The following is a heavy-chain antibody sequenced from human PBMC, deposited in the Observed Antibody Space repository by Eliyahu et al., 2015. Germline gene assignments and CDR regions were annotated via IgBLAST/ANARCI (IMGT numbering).Heavy chain of an antibody. D-gene: IGHD3-22*01. CDR2: ISWNSGRV. V-gene: IGHV3-9*01. Sequence: EVQLVESGGGLVQPGRSLRLXCAXSGFSFDEYALHWVRQGPGKGLEWVSGISWNSGRVGYADSVKGRFTISRDNAKNSLYLQMNSLRPEDTALYYCAILWPDGSGYNPIPYSYGMDLWGQGTTVTVSS. CDR1: GFSFDEYA. J-gene: IGHJ6*02. CDR3: AILWPDGSGYNPIPYSYGMDL.